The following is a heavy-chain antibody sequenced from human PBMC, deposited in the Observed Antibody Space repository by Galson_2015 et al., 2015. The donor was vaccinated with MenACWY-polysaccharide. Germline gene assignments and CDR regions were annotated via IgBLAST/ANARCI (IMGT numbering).Heavy chain of an antibody. CDR3: ARTIRTYCGGDCYYYYYMDV. J-gene: IGHJ6*03. CDR2: ISTGSATI. D-gene: IGHD2-21*01. Sequence: SLRLSCAASGFSFSDYCMTWIRQAPGKGLEWVSYISTGSATIFYGDSVRGRFTISRDNAKNSLYLRMNTLRVEDTAVYYCARTIRTYCGGDCYYYYYMDVSGKGTTVTVSS. CDR1: GFSFSDYC. V-gene: IGHV3-11*01.